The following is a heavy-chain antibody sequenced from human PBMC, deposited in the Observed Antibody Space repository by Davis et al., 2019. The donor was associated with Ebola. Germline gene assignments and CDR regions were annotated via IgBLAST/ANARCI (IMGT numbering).Heavy chain of an antibody. V-gene: IGHV4-34*01. CDR3: ARHGGTGQGDP. CDR1: GGSFSGYY. D-gene: IGHD1-1*01. CDR2: INHSGST. Sequence: MPSETLSLTCAVYGGSFSGYYWSWIRQPPGKGLEWIGEINHSGSTNYNPSLKSRVTISVDTSKNQFSLKLSSVTAADTAVYYCARHGGTGQGDPWGQGTLVTVSS. J-gene: IGHJ5*02.